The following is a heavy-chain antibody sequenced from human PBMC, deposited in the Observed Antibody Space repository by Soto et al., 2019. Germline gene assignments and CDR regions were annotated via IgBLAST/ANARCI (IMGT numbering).Heavy chain of an antibody. CDR3: ARGILTRYGMDV. CDR1: GGTFSSYA. D-gene: IGHD3-9*01. J-gene: IGHJ6*02. Sequence: ASVEVSCKASGGTFSSYAISWVRQAPGQGLERMGGIIPIFGTANYAQKFQGRVTITADESTSTAYMELSSLRSEDTAVYYCARGILTRYGMDVWGQGTTVTVSS. CDR2: IIPIFGTA. V-gene: IGHV1-69*13.